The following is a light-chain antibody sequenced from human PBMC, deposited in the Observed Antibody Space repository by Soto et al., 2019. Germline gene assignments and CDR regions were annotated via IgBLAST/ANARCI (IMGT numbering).Light chain of an antibody. CDR2: AAS. CDR3: QQLDSFPLP. V-gene: IGKV1-9*01. CDR1: QCITNH. J-gene: IGKJ5*01. Sequence: DIQLTQSPSVRSASVGERVTITCLASQCITNHLAWYQQKPGKGPKLLIYAASTLQSWVPSRFSGSGSGTEFTLTISSLQPEEFASYYCQQLDSFPLPFGQGTRLEIK.